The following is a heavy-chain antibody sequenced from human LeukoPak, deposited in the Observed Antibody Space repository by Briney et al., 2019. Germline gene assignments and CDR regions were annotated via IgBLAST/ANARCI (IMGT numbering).Heavy chain of an antibody. D-gene: IGHD3-3*01. Sequence: GGSLRLSCAASGFTFTGHTMTWLRQAPGKGLEWVSIIGGRDDRTYYTDSVKGRFTISRDNSKNILYLQMNSLRAEDTAVYYCAKDLNPLYDFWSGYEWGQGTLVTVSS. J-gene: IGHJ4*02. CDR3: AKDLNPLYDFWSGYE. V-gene: IGHV3-23*01. CDR1: GFTFTGHT. CDR2: IGGRDDRT.